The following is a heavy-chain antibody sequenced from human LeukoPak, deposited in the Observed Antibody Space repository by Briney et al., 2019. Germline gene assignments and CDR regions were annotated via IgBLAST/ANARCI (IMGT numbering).Heavy chain of an antibody. J-gene: IGHJ3*02. Sequence: KAGESLKISCKGSGYSFTSYGISWVRQAPGQGLEWMGWISAYNGNTNYAQKLQGRVTMTTDTSTSTAYMELRSLRSDDTAVYYCARDRGDAFDIWGQGTMVTVSS. CDR1: GYSFTSYG. V-gene: IGHV1-18*01. CDR3: ARDRGDAFDI. CDR2: ISAYNGNT. D-gene: IGHD3-10*01.